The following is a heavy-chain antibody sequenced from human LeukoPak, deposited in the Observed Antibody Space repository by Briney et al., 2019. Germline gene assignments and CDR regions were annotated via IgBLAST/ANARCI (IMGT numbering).Heavy chain of an antibody. CDR2: IYSDGST. D-gene: IGHD3-3*01. J-gene: IGHJ4*02. CDR1: GFTVSTNY. CDR3: AKSAYDFFDY. Sequence: GGSLRLSCAASGFTVSTNYMSWVRQAPGKKLEWVSDIYSDGSTFYADSVKGRFTISRDNSKNTLYLQMNSLRAEDTAVYYCAKSAYDFFDYWGQGTLVTVSS. V-gene: IGHV3-53*01.